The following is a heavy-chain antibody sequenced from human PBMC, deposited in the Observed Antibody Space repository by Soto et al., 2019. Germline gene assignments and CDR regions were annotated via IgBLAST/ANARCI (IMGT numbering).Heavy chain of an antibody. V-gene: IGHV3-23*01. Sequence: PGGSLRLSCAASGFTFSSYAMSWVRQAPGKGLEWVSAISGGGGSTYFADSVKGRFTISRDISKNTLYLQVSSLRVADTALYYCARDPTGTTRNFDCWGQGTLVNVSS. J-gene: IGHJ4*02. CDR2: ISGGGGST. D-gene: IGHD1-7*01. CDR1: GFTFSSYA. CDR3: ARDPTGTTRNFDC.